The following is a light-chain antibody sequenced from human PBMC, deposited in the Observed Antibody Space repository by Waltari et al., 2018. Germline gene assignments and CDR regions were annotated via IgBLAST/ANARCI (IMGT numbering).Light chain of an antibody. CDR3: QTGGHGTWV. V-gene: IGLV4-69*01. Sequence: QLVLTQSPSASASLGASVTLTCPLDSGHSSTLLQWLQQRPEKGPRYLMKVNSDGSHTKGDEVPDRFSGSSSGAERYLTISNVQSEDEADYYCQTGGHGTWVFGGGTTLTVL. CDR1: SGHSSTL. CDR2: VNSDGSH. J-gene: IGLJ3*02.